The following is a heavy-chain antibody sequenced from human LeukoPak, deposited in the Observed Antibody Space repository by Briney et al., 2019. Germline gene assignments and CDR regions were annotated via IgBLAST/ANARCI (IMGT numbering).Heavy chain of an antibody. CDR3: ARSSDYGDYD. D-gene: IGHD4-17*01. CDR2: IYYSGRT. V-gene: IGHV4-31*03. CDR1: GGSVSSGGYY. Sequence: SETLSLTCTVSGGSVSSGGYYWTWIRRHPGKGLEWLGYIYYSGRTYYNPSLKSRITISLDTSENRFSLNLTSVSAADTAFYYCARSSDYGDYDWGQGTLVTVSS. J-gene: IGHJ4*02.